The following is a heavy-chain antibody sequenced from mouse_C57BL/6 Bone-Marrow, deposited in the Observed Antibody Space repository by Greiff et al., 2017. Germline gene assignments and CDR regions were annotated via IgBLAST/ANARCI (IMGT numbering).Heavy chain of an antibody. CDR2: INPNNGGT. D-gene: IGHD1-1*01. CDR3: ARFYGSSPIYAMDY. J-gene: IGHJ4*01. CDR1: GYTFTDYN. V-gene: IGHV1-18*01. Sequence: VQLQQSGPELVKPGASVKIPCKASGYTFTDYNMDWVKQSHGKSLEWIGDINPNNGGTIYNQKFKGKATLTVDKSSSTAYMELRSLTSEDTAVYYCARFYGSSPIYAMDYWGQGTSVTVSS.